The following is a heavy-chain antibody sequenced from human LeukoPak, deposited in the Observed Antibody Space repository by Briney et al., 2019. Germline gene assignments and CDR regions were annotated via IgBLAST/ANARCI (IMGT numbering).Heavy chain of an antibody. V-gene: IGHV3-7*01. CDR2: IRQDGGAT. Sequence: GGSLRLSCAASGFTFSIYWMSWVRQAPGQGLEWMANIRQDGGATYYGGSVKGRFTISRDNAKSSLFLQMDSLRAEDTAVYYCATSKDTAGGPYWGRGTLVTVSS. D-gene: IGHD5-18*01. CDR1: GFTFSIYW. J-gene: IGHJ4*02. CDR3: ATSKDTAGGPY.